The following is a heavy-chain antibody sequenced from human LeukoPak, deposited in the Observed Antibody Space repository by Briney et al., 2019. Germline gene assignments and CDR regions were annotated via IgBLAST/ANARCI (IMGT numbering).Heavy chain of an antibody. Sequence: SETLSLTCTVSGGSISSYYWSWIRQPPGKGLEWIGYIYYSGSTNYNPSLKSRVTISVDTSKNQFSLKLSSVTAADTAVYYCAGTLSSGWYYYYYGMDVWGQGTMVTVSS. J-gene: IGHJ6*02. CDR1: GGSISSYY. V-gene: IGHV4-59*08. CDR2: IYYSGST. D-gene: IGHD6-19*01. CDR3: AGTLSSGWYYYYYGMDV.